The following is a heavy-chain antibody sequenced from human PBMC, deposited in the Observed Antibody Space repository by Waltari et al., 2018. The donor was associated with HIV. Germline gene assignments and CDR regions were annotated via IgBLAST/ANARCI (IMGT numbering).Heavy chain of an antibody. CDR1: GGSFSGYY. CDR2: INHSGST. D-gene: IGHD3-9*01. J-gene: IGHJ5*02. Sequence: QVQLQQWGAGLLKPSETLSLTCAVYGGSFSGYYWRWIRQPPGKGLEWIGEINHSGSTNSNPSLKIRVTISVDTSKNQFSLKLSSVTAADTAVYYCAREVAYDIWTGYSGWFDPWGQGTLVTVSS. CDR3: AREVAYDIWTGYSGWFDP. V-gene: IGHV4-34*01.